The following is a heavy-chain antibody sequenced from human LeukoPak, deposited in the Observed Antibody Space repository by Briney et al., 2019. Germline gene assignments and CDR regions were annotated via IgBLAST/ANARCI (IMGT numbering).Heavy chain of an antibody. CDR1: GYTFTGYY. J-gene: IGHJ5*02. CDR2: INPNSGGT. D-gene: IGHD2-15*01. V-gene: IGHV1-2*02. CDR3: ARYVVVAATNNWFDP. Sequence: GASVKVSCKASGYTFTGYYMHWVRQAPGQGLEWMGWINPNSGGTNYAQKFQGRVTMTRDTSISTAYMELSRLRSDDTAVYYCARYVVVAATNNWFDPWGQGTLSPSPQ.